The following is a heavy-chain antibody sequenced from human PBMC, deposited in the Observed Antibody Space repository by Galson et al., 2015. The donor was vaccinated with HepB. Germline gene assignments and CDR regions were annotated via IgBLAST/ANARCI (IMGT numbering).Heavy chain of an antibody. D-gene: IGHD4-17*01. J-gene: IGHJ5*02. CDR3: ARDYDYGDSGWFDP. Sequence: SLRLSCAASGFTFSSYSMNWVRQAPGKGLEWVSSISSSSYIYYADSVKGRFTISRDNAKNSLYLQMNSLRAEDTAVYYCARDYDYGDSGWFDPWGQGTLVTVSS. CDR1: GFTFSSYS. V-gene: IGHV3-21*01. CDR2: ISSSSYI.